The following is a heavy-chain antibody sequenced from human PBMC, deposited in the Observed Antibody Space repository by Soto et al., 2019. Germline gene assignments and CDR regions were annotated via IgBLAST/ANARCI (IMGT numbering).Heavy chain of an antibody. V-gene: IGHV3-30-3*01. CDR1: GFTFNIYA. CDR3: AREDDYGYRYINYGLDV. CDR2: ISFDGTKK. D-gene: IGHD4-17*01. Sequence: GGSLRLSCAASGFTFNIYALHWVRQAPGKGLEWVAVISFDGTKKYYSDSVKGRFTISRDDLKNTLYLQMNNLRVEDAALYFCAREDDYGYRYINYGLDVWGQGTTVTVSS. J-gene: IGHJ6*02.